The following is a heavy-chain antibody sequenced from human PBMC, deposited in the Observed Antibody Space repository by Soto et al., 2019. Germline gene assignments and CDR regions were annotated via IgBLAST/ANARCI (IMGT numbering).Heavy chain of an antibody. V-gene: IGHV1-69*01. D-gene: IGHD1-26*01. CDR1: GGTFSSYA. Sequence: QVQLVQSGAEVNKPGSSVKVSCKASGGTFSSYAISWVRQAPGQGLEWMGGIIPIFGTANYAQKCQGRVTMTADESTSTADMELSSLRSEDTAVYYCARGLIVGATEYYFDYLGQGTLVTVSS. CDR3: ARGLIVGATEYYFDY. J-gene: IGHJ4*02. CDR2: IIPIFGTA.